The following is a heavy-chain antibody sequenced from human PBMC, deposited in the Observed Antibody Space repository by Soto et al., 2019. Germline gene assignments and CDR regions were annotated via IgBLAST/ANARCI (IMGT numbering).Heavy chain of an antibody. CDR1: GGSISSGGYY. CDR3: ARAETYDSSGYIDY. CDR2: IYYSGST. V-gene: IGHV4-31*03. Sequence: SETLSLTCTVSGGSISSGGYYWSWIRQHPGKGLEWIGYIYYSGSTYYNPSLKSRVTISVDTSKNQFSLKLSSVTAADTAVYYCARAETYDSSGYIDYWGQGTLVTVSS. J-gene: IGHJ4*02. D-gene: IGHD3-22*01.